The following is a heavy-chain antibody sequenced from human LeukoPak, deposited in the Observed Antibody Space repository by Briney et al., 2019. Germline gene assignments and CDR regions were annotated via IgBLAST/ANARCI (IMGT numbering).Heavy chain of an antibody. V-gene: IGHV3-53*01. J-gene: IGHJ6*02. D-gene: IGHD6-19*01. CDR1: EFTVSSNY. Sequence: GGSLRLSCAASEFTVSSNYMSWVRQAPGKGLEWVSVIYSGGSTYYADSVKGRFTISRDNSKNTLYLQMNSLRAEDTAVYYCARDHRLAVAGSYYYYGMDVWGQGTTVTVSS. CDR2: IYSGGST. CDR3: ARDHRLAVAGSYYYYGMDV.